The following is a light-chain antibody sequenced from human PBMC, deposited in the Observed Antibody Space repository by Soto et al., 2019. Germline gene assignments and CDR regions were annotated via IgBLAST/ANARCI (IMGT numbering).Light chain of an antibody. J-gene: IGLJ1*01. V-gene: IGLV2-14*01. Sequence: QSALTQPASVSGSPGQSITISCTGTSSDVGGYKYVSWYQQHPGKAPKLMIYEVSNRPSGVSNRFSGSKSGNTASLTISGPQAEDEADYYCSSYTSSSTDVFGTGTKLTVL. CDR2: EVS. CDR1: SSDVGGYKY. CDR3: SSYTSSSTDV.